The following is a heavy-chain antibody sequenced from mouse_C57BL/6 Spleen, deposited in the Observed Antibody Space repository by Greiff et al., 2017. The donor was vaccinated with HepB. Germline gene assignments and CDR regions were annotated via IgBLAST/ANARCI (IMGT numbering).Heavy chain of an antibody. CDR1: GYTFTSYW. V-gene: IGHV1-55*01. J-gene: IGHJ3*01. CDR3: ARGVLRSSAWFAY. CDR2: IYPGSGST. D-gene: IGHD1-1*01. Sequence: QVQLQQSGAELVKPGASVKMSCKASGYTFTSYWITWVKQRPGQGLEWIGDIYPGSGSTNYNEKFKSKATLTVDTSSSTAYMQLSSLTSEDSAVYYCARGVLRSSAWFAYWGQGTLVTVSA.